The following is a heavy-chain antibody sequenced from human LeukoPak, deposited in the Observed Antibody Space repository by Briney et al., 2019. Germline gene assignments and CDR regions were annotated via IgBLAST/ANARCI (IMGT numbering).Heavy chain of an antibody. D-gene: IGHD2-2*01. CDR1: GDSVSSTA. Sequence: SQTLSLTCAISGDSVSSTAWNWIRQSPSRGLEWLGRTYYRSKWYNDYAVSVKSRITINPDTSKNQFSLQLNSVTPEDTAVYYCARGGRGYCTSSSCYFDYWGQGTLVAVSS. J-gene: IGHJ4*02. CDR2: TYYRSKWYN. CDR3: ARGGRGYCTSSSCYFDY. V-gene: IGHV6-1*01.